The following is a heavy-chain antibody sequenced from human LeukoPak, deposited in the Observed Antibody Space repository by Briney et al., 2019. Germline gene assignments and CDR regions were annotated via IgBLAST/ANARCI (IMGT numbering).Heavy chain of an antibody. CDR2: IYYSGST. CDR1: GGSISSYY. J-gene: IGHJ4*02. CDR3: ARSLEYSYGPGMFDY. D-gene: IGHD5-18*01. Sequence: SETLSLTCTVSGGSISSYYWSWIRQPPGKGLEWIGYIYYSGSTNYNPSLKNRVTISVDTSKNQFSLKLSSVAAADTAVYYCARSLEYSYGPGMFDYWGQGTLVTVSS. V-gene: IGHV4-59*01.